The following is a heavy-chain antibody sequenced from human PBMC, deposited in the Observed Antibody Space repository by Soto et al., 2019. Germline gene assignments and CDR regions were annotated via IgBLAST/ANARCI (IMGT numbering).Heavy chain of an antibody. J-gene: IGHJ4*02. V-gene: IGHV1-18*01. CDR1: GYAFTTYG. Sequence: QVHLVQSGAEVKKPGASVKVSCQGSGYAFTTYGITWVRQAPGQGLERMGWISAHNGNTNYAQKLQGRVTVTRDTSTSTAYMELRSLRDDYTDVYYCARGGYGDYWGQGALVTVSS. CDR3: ARGGYGDY. CDR2: ISAHNGNT. D-gene: IGHD1-1*01.